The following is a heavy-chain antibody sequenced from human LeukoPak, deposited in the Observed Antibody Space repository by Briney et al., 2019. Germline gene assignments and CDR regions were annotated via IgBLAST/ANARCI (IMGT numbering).Heavy chain of an antibody. CDR2: ISGSGNGFSI. CDR1: GFVFTIYT. J-gene: IGHJ4*02. D-gene: IGHD1-26*01. CDR3: VKDFGRIRGTPDS. V-gene: IGHV3-64D*06. Sequence: GGSLRLSCSASGFVFTIYTMYWVRQAPGRGPEYVSTISGSGNGFSIYYADSVKGRFTISRDDSKSILYLQMNGLRSEDTAVYYCVKDFGRIRGTPDSWGQGTLVTVSS.